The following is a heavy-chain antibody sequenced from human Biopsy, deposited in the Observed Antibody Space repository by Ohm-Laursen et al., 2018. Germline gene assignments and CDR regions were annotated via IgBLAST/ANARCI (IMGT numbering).Heavy chain of an antibody. CDR1: GYTLTTYG. J-gene: IGHJ4*02. CDR3: ARDYYPYVDYLKDVPLCDS. V-gene: IGHV1-18*01. CDR2: INTYSGNT. Sequence: GASVKVSCKASGYTLTTYGISWVRQAPGQGLEWMGWINTYSGNTNYGKKFHDRVIMTSDTSTSTAYLEHRSLRSDDTAVYYCARDYYPYVDYLKDVPLCDSWGQGTLVTVSS. D-gene: IGHD4-17*01.